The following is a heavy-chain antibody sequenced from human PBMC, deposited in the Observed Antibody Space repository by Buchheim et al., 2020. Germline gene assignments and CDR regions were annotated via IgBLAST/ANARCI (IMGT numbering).Heavy chain of an antibody. J-gene: IGHJ4*02. CDR3: VKDSGGCGANWGCIDY. Sequence: EVQLLESGGGLVQPGGFLRLSCAASGFTFSSYVMSWVRQAPGKGLEWVSSLSGSGGTTYYADSVKGRFTISRDNSKNTLYVQMNSLRAEDTAVYYCVKDSGGCGANWGCIDYWGQGTL. V-gene: IGHV3-23*01. CDR2: LSGSGGTT. D-gene: IGHD7-27*01. CDR1: GFTFSSYV.